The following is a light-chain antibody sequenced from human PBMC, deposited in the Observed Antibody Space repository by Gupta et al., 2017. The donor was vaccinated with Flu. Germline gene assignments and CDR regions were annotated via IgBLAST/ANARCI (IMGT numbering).Light chain of an antibody. CDR3: QRDNLWPYT. Sequence: EVVMTQSPATLSVSPGDTAILSCRTSHGVSNNAACYQQKPGQAPRLLIYGASTTASRLPARFSGSSSGIYFTLTISILPSEDFAVYYCQRDNLWPYTFGQGTKLEIK. V-gene: IGKV3-15*01. J-gene: IGKJ2*01. CDR1: HGVSNN. CDR2: GAS.